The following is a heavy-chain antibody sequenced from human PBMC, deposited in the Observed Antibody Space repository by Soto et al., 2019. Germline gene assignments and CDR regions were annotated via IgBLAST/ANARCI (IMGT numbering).Heavy chain of an antibody. CDR2: INHLGSI. V-gene: IGHV4-34*01. J-gene: IGHJ6*03. Sequence: PSETLSLTCVVSGGSLSDYFLSWIRQPPGMALEWIGEINHLGSINYNPPLKSRVTMSVDTSKNQFSLTLNSVTAVDTATYYCARGGISHWAYFYYMDVWDRGTTVTVSS. CDR1: GGSLSDYF. D-gene: IGHD2-21*01. CDR3: ARGGISHWAYFYYMDV.